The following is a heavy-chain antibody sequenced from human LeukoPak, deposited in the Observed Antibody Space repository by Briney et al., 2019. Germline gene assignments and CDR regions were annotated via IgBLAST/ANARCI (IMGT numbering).Heavy chain of an antibody. V-gene: IGHV3-23*01. CDR1: GFTFSDYY. J-gene: IGHJ4*02. CDR2: ISGSGGST. D-gene: IGHD3-16*02. Sequence: QPGGSLRLSCAASGFTFSDYYMSWIRQAPGKGLEWVSAISGSGGSTYYADSVKGRFTISRDNSKNTLYLQMNSLRAEDTAVYYCAKPQADDYVWGSYRRYYFDYWGQGTLVTVSS. CDR3: AKPQADDYVWGSYRRYYFDY.